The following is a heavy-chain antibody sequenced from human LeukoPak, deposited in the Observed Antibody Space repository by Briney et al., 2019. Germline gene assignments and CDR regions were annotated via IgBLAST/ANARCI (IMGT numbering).Heavy chain of an antibody. V-gene: IGHV3-7*03. Sequence: QPGGSLRLSCAASGFTFSSHWMGWVRQAPGKGLEWVANINQHGSEKYYVDSTKGRFAISRDNARNSLYLQLNSLRAEDTAVYYCERAGYGGALDYWGQGTLVTVSS. D-gene: IGHD4-23*01. CDR3: ERAGYGGALDY. J-gene: IGHJ4*02. CDR1: GFTFSSHW. CDR2: INQHGSEK.